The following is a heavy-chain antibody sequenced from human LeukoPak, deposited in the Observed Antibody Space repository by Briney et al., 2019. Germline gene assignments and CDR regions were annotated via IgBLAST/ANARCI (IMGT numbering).Heavy chain of an antibody. CDR2: IYYSGST. V-gene: IGHV4-59*01. D-gene: IGHD2-21*02. CDR3: ARGGVVVTATGGAFDI. Sequence: SETLSLTCTVSGGSISSYYWSWIRQPPGKGLEWIGYIYYSGSTNYNPSLKSRVTISVDTSKNQFSLKLSSVTAADTAVYYCARGGVVVTATGGAFDIWGQGTMVTVSS. CDR1: GGSISSYY. J-gene: IGHJ3*02.